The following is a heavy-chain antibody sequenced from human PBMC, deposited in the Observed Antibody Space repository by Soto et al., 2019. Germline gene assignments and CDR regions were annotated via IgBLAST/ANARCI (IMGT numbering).Heavy chain of an antibody. J-gene: IGHJ4*02. CDR1: GYTFTSYG. V-gene: IGHV1-18*01. Sequence: GASVKVSCKASGYTFTSYGISWVRQAPGQGLEWMGWISAYNGNTNYAQKLQGRVTMTTDTSTSTAYMELRSLRSDDTAVYYCARDPDERYCSSTSCATVDYWGQGTLVTVSS. CDR3: ARDPDERYCSSTSCATVDY. D-gene: IGHD2-2*01. CDR2: ISAYNGNT.